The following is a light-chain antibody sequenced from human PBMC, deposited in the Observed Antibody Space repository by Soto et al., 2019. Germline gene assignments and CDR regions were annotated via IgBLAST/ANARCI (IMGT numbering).Light chain of an antibody. CDR3: HQYDNLPRA. CDR1: QDIDNF. CDR2: EAS. V-gene: IGKV1-33*01. J-gene: IGKJ3*01. Sequence: DIQMTQSPSSLSASIGDRVTITCQASQDIDNFLDWYQHRPGKAPKLLIYEASNLETGVPSRFIGGRSGKNYTFTITSLQPEDVATYYCHQYDNLPRAFGHGTKVHVK.